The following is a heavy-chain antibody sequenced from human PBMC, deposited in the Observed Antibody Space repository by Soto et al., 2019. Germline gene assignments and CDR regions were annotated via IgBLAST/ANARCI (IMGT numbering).Heavy chain of an antibody. CDR2: MHYSGNT. CDR3: ATGRDDNSDSYFGLVFES. J-gene: IGHJ4*02. V-gene: IGHV4-59*11. D-gene: IGHD3-22*01. CDR1: VDSITSRW. Sequence: SETLSLTCIVSVDSITSRWWTWIRQPPGKGLEWIGLMHYSGNTNFNPSLKSRVTMFLDTSKKLFSLKLSSVTAADTAVYYCATGRDDNSDSYFGLVFESCGKVPLVT.